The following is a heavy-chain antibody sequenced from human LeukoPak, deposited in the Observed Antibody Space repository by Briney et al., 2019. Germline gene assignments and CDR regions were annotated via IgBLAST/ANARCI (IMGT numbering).Heavy chain of an antibody. V-gene: IGHV1-46*01. D-gene: IGHD6-13*01. CDR3: ARLMAAANWFDP. CDR1: GYSFTSYY. J-gene: IGHJ5*02. CDR2: INPRGGST. Sequence: VASVKVSCKASGYSFTSYYMHWVRQAPGQGLEWMGMINPRGGSTTYAQRFQGRVIMTRDTSTSTVYMELSSLRSEGTAVYYCARLMAAANWFDPWGQGTLVTVSS.